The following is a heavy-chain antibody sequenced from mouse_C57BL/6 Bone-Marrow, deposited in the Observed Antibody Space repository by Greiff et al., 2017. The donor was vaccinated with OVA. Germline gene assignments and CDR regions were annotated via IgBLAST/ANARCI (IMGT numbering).Heavy chain of an antibody. J-gene: IGHJ4*01. CDR1: GYTFTDYY. CDR3: ARPYSNYGFYAMDY. CDR2: IYPGSGNT. D-gene: IGHD2-5*01. V-gene: IGHV1-76*01. Sequence: ESGAELVRPGASVKLSCKASGYTFTDYYINWVKQRPGQGLEWIARIYPGSGNTYYNEKFKGKATLTAEKSSSTAYMQLSSLTSEDSAVYFCARPYSNYGFYAMDYWGQGTSVTVSS.